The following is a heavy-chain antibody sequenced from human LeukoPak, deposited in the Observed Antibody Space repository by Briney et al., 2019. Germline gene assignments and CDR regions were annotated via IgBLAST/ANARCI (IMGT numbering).Heavy chain of an antibody. CDR3: ARVNYYDSSGYLTSYYFDY. V-gene: IGHV4-4*07. D-gene: IGHD3-22*01. Sequence: SETLSLTCTVSGGSISSYYWSWIRQPAGKGLEGIGRIYTRGSTNYNPSLKSRVTISVDKSKTQFSLKLSSVTAADTAVYYCARVNYYDSSGYLTSYYFDYWGQGTLVTVSS. CDR1: GGSISSYY. J-gene: IGHJ4*02. CDR2: IYTRGST.